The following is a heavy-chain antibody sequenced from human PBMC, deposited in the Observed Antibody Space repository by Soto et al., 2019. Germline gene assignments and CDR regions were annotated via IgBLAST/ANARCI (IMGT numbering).Heavy chain of an antibody. V-gene: IGHV4-34*01. CDR1: GGSFSGYY. Sequence: PSETLSLTCAVYGGSFSGYYWSWIRQPPGKGLEWIGEINHSGSTNYNPSLKSRVTISVDTSKNQFSLKLSSVTAADTAVYYCARTYSSGWRSLLEYWGQGTLVTVSS. CDR2: INHSGST. CDR3: ARTYSSGWRSLLEY. D-gene: IGHD6-19*01. J-gene: IGHJ4*02.